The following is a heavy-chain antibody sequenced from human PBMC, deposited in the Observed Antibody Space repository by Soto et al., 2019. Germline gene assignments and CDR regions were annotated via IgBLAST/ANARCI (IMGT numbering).Heavy chain of an antibody. V-gene: IGHV3-23*01. J-gene: IGHJ4*02. D-gene: IGHD3-22*01. CDR3: AKDLRPDYYDSSGYYPFDY. Sequence: GGSLRLSCAASGFTFSSYAMSWVRQAPGKGLEWVSAISGSGGSTYYADSVKGRFTISRDNSKNTRYLQMNSLRAEDTAVYYCAKDLRPDYYDSSGYYPFDYWGQGTLVTVSS. CDR2: ISGSGGST. CDR1: GFTFSSYA.